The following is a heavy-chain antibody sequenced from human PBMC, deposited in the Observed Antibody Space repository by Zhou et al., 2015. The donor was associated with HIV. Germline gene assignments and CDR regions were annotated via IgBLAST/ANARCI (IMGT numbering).Heavy chain of an antibody. CDR1: GGTFRNYA. D-gene: IGHD1/OR15-1a*01. Sequence: QVQLVQSGAEVKNPGSSVKVSCKASGGTFRNYAITWVRQAPGQGLEWMAEIIPMFGTVNYAQKFQNRITLKVDESTRTAYIELRSLTFEDTAVYYCARARASLDQVLEHSYGVDVWGQGTTVTVSS. CDR3: ARARASLDQVLEHSYGVDV. J-gene: IGHJ6*02. V-gene: IGHV1-69*12. CDR2: IIPMFGTV.